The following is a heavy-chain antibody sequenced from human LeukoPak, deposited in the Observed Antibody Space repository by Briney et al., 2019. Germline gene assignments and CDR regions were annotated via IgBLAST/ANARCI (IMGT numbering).Heavy chain of an antibody. CDR2: ISSSSSYI. CDR3: ARAMYYYDSSGYSDY. D-gene: IGHD3-22*01. Sequence: GGSLRLSCAASGFTVSSNYMNWVRQAPGKGLEWVSSISSSSSYIYYADSVKGRFTISRDNAKNSLYLQMNSLRAEDTAVYYCARAMYYYDSSGYSDYWGQGTLVTVSS. V-gene: IGHV3-21*01. CDR1: GFTVSSNY. J-gene: IGHJ4*02.